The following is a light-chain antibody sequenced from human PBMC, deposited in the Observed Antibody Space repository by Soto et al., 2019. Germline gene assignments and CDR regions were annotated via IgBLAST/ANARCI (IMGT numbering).Light chain of an antibody. CDR1: QSISSS. CDR2: GAS. Sequence: EIVMTQSPATLSVSPGERATLSCRASQSISSSLAWYQQKPGQAPRLLIHGASTRATSNPGRFSGSGSGAEFTLTISSLQSEDFALSYCQQYYDWPPTFGQGTKVDIK. CDR3: QQYYDWPPT. V-gene: IGKV3-15*01. J-gene: IGKJ1*01.